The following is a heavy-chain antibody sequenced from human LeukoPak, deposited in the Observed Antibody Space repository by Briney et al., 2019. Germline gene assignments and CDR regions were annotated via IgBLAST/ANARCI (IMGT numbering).Heavy chain of an antibody. CDR3: ARRKGGTIFGVVITGDAFDI. J-gene: IGHJ3*02. V-gene: IGHV5-51*01. CDR1: GYSFTSYW. CDR2: IYPGDSDT. Sequence: GESLKISCKGSGYSFTSYWIGWVRQMPGKGLVWMGIIYPGDSDTRYSPSFQGQVTISADKSISTAYLQWSSLKASDTAMYYCARRKGGTIFGVVITGDAFDIWGQGTMVAVSS. D-gene: IGHD3-3*01.